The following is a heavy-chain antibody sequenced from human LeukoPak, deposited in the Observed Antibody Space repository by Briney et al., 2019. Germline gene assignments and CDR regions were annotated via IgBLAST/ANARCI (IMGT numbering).Heavy chain of an antibody. D-gene: IGHD6-19*01. CDR1: GGSISSYY. CDR2: IYYSGST. V-gene: IGHV4-59*01. CDR3: ARRSGSSGRYYFDY. J-gene: IGHJ4*02. Sequence: PSETLSLTCTVSGGSISSYYWSWIRQPPGKGLEWIGYIYYSGSTNYNPSLKSRVTISVDTSKNQFSLKLSSVTAADTAVYYCARRSGSSGRYYFDYWGQGTLVTVSS.